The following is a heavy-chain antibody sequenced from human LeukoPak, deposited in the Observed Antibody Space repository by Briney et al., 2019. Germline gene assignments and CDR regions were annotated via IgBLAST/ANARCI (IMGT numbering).Heavy chain of an antibody. CDR2: IYPGDSDT. CDR3: ATILTGYYYYFDY. D-gene: IGHD3-9*01. J-gene: IGHJ4*02. Sequence: GESLKISCKGSGYSSTSYWIGWVRQMPGKGLEWMGIIYPGDSDTRYSPSFQGQVTISADKSISTAYLQWSSLKASDTAMYYCATILTGYYYYFDYWGQGTLVTVSS. V-gene: IGHV5-51*01. CDR1: GYSSTSYW.